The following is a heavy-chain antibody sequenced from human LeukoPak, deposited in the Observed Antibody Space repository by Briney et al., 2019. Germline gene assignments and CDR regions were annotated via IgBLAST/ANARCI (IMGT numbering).Heavy chain of an antibody. J-gene: IGHJ4*02. CDR2: ISTGGST. CDR3: ARDGSSSWPFDF. Sequence: SETLSLTCTVSGGSMRNYFWNWVRQPAGEGLEWIGRISTGGSTDYNPSLESRLTMSVDTSKNQFSLRLSSVTAADTAVYYCARDGSSSWPFDFWGQGTLVTLSS. D-gene: IGHD6-13*01. CDR1: GGSMRNYF. V-gene: IGHV4-4*07.